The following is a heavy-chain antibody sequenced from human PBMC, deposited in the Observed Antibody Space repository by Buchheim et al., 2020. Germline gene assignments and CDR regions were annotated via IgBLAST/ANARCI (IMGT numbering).Heavy chain of an antibody. CDR3: ARGNAPMGAFDL. CDR1: GASISSGGYY. Sequence: QVQLQESGPGLVKPSQTLSLTCTVSGASISSGGYYWSWIRQLPGKGLEWIGYIYYSGSTYFNPSLNSRATMSVDTSKNQFSLKLSSVTAADTAVYYCARGNAPMGAFDLWGQGT. CDR2: IYYSGST. D-gene: IGHD3-10*01. V-gene: IGHV4-31*03. J-gene: IGHJ3*01.